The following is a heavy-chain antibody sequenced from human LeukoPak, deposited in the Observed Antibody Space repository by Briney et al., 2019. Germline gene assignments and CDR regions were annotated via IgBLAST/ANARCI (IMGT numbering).Heavy chain of an antibody. V-gene: IGHV3-33*01. CDR1: GFTFSSHG. J-gene: IGHJ4*02. CDR3: ARALSDSGGYQAYFDY. D-gene: IGHD3-22*01. CDR2: IWYDASKE. Sequence: GGSLRLSCAASGFTFSSHGMHWVRQTPGKGLEWVAGIWYDASKEYYVDSVKGRFTITRDNFKNTLYLQMNSLRAEDTAVYYCARALSDSGGYQAYFDYWGQGTLVTVSS.